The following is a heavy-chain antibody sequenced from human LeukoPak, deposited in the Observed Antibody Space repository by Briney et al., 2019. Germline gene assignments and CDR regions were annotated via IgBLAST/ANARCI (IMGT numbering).Heavy chain of an antibody. Sequence: GGSLRLSCAASGFTVSSNYMSWVRQAPGKGLEWVSVIYSGGSTYYADSVKGRFTIPRDNSKNTLYLQMNSLRAEDTAVYYCARGSQYYDSSGYFPYHLDHWGQGTLVTVSS. J-gene: IGHJ4*02. D-gene: IGHD3-22*01. CDR2: IYSGGST. CDR3: ARGSQYYDSSGYFPYHLDH. CDR1: GFTVSSNY. V-gene: IGHV3-53*01.